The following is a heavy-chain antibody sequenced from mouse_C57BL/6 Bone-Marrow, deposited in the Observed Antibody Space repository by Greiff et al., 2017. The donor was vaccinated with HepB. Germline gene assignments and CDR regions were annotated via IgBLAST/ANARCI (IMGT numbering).Heavy chain of an antibody. J-gene: IGHJ2*01. CDR3: ARSATVVTGTVDY. Sequence: VQLQQSGPELVKPGASVKISCKASGYAFSSSWMNWVKQRPGKGLEWIGRIYPGDGDTNYNGKFKGKATLTADTASSTAYMQLSSLTSEDAAVYFGARSATVVTGTVDYWGQGTTLTVSS. V-gene: IGHV1-82*01. CDR2: IYPGDGDT. D-gene: IGHD1-1*01. CDR1: GYAFSSSW.